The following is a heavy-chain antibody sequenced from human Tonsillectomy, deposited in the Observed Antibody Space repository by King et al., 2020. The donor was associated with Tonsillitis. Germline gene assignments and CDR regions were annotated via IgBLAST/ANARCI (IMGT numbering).Heavy chain of an antibody. D-gene: IGHD6-19*01. J-gene: IGHJ4*02. V-gene: IGHV4-59*01. CDR1: GASISSYY. CDR2: IYYSGDT. CDR3: ASQNPPNAYSSGLDY. Sequence: VQLQVSGPGLVKPSETLSLTCTVSGASISSYYWSWIRQPPGKGLEWIGYIYYSGDTTYNPSLKSRVTISVDTSKNEFSLKLSSVTAADTAVYYCASQNPPNAYSSGLDYWGQGTLVTVSS.